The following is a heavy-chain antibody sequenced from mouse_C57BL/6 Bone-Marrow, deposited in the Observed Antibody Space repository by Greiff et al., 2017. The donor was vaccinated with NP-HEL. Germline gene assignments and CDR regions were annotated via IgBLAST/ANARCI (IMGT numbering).Heavy chain of an antibody. V-gene: IGHV1-62-2*01. D-gene: IGHD1-1*01. CDR2: FYPGSGSI. J-gene: IGHJ3*01. CDR3: ARREDYYYGSRAWFAY. CDR1: GYTFTEYT. Sequence: QVHVKQSGAELVKPGASVKLSCKASGYTFTEYTIHWVKQRPGQGLEWIGWFYPGSGSIKYNEKFKDKATLTADKSSSTVYMELSRLTSEDSAVYFCARREDYYYGSRAWFAYWGQGTLVTVSA.